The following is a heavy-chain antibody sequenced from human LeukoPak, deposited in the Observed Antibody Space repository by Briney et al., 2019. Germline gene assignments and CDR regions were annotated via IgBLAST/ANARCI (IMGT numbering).Heavy chain of an antibody. Sequence: GGSLRLSCAASGFTFSSYSMNWVRQAPGTGLEWVSSISSSSSYIYYADSVKGRFTISRDNAKNSLYLQMNSLRAEDTAVYYCARAVGCSSTSCYYYYGMDVWGQGTTVTVSS. J-gene: IGHJ6*02. CDR1: GFTFSSYS. V-gene: IGHV3-21*01. CDR3: ARAVGCSSTSCYYYYGMDV. D-gene: IGHD2-2*01. CDR2: ISSSSSYI.